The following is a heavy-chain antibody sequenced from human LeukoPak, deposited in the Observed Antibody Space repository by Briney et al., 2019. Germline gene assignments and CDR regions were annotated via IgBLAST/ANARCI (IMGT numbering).Heavy chain of an antibody. J-gene: IGHJ4*02. Sequence: ASVKVSCKASGYTFTGYYMHWVRQAPGQGLEWMGWINPNSGGTNYAQKLQGRVTMTTDTSTSTAYMELRSLRSDDTAVYYCARRLMPSGYYSYFDYWGQGTLVTVSS. CDR3: ARRLMPSGYYSYFDY. CDR2: INPNSGGT. D-gene: IGHD3-22*01. V-gene: IGHV1-2*02. CDR1: GYTFTGYY.